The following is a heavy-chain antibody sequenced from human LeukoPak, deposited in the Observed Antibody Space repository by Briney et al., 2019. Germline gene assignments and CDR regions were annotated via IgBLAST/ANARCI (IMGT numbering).Heavy chain of an antibody. CDR3: ATVAGFYWSSDSFDY. D-gene: IGHD3-9*01. Sequence: ASVKVSCKASGYTFTTYGFSWVRQAPGQGLEWMGWISTYNGQTNYAQMVQGRVTMTTDTSTKTAYMELRSLGTDDTAVYYCATVAGFYWSSDSFDYWGQGNQVTVSS. V-gene: IGHV1-18*01. CDR1: GYTFTTYG. J-gene: IGHJ4*02. CDR2: ISTYNGQT.